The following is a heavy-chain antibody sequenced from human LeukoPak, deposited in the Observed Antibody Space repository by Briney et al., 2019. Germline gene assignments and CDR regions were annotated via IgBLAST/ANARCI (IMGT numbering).Heavy chain of an antibody. CDR1: GFAFSTYW. CDR3: ARVGGRGSIGGDC. D-gene: IGHD3-10*01. Sequence: GGSLRLSCAASGFAFSTYWMHWVRQAPGKGLVWVSRIKSDGSSTTYADFVKGRLTVSRDNAKNTLYLQMRSLRADDTAMYFCARVGGRGSIGGDCWGQGTLVTVSS. V-gene: IGHV3-74*03. J-gene: IGHJ4*02. CDR2: IKSDGSST.